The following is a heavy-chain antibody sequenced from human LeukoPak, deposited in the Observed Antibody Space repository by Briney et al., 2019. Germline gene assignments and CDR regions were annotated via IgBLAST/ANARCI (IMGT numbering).Heavy chain of an antibody. CDR1: GFTVSSNY. J-gene: IGHJ4*02. V-gene: IGHV3-66*01. D-gene: IGHD1-1*01. Sequence: GGSLRLSCAASGFTVSSNYMSWVRQAPGKGLEWVSVLYSGGSAYYADSVKGRFTISRDNSKNTLYLQMNSLRAEDTALYYCVRDKGNDVGHSWGQGTLVTVSS. CDR2: LYSGGSA. CDR3: VRDKGNDVGHS.